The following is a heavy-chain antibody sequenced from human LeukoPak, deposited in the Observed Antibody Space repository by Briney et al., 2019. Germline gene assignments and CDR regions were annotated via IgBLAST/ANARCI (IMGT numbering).Heavy chain of an antibody. CDR1: GGSISSYY. D-gene: IGHD3-16*01. J-gene: IGHJ6*03. V-gene: IGHV4-59*01. Sequence: PSETLSLTCTVSGGSISSYYWSWIRQPPGKGLEWIGYIYYSGSTNYNPSLKSRVTISVDTSKNQFSLKLSSVTAADTAVYYCARDQFGIYIVDYYYMDVWGKGTTVTVSS. CDR2: IYYSGST. CDR3: ARDQFGIYIVDYYYMDV.